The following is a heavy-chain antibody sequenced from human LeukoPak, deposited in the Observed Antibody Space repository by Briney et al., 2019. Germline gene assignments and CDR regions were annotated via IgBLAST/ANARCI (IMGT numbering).Heavy chain of an antibody. Sequence: PSQTLSLTCTVSGGSISSGDYYWSSIRQPPGKGLEWIGYIYYSGSTYYNPSLKSRVTISVDTSKNQFSLKLSSVTAADTAVYYCARGLGIDYYDSSGAFDIWGQGTMVTVSS. V-gene: IGHV4-30-4*01. CDR2: IYYSGST. CDR3: ARGLGIDYYDSSGAFDI. J-gene: IGHJ3*02. D-gene: IGHD3-22*01. CDR1: GGSISSGDYY.